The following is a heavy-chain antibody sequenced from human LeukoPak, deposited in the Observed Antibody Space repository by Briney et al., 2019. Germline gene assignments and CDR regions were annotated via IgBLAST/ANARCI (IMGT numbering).Heavy chain of an antibody. CDR2: IYYSGST. J-gene: IGHJ4*02. V-gene: IGHV4-31*03. CDR3: ARGVGLRFDY. D-gene: IGHD3-16*01. Sequence: PSESLSLTFSVSGGSLTSGGYYSSWVRPHPGNGLEWVGNIYYSGSTYHSPSLKSRVTMSLDTSKTHFSLKLTAVTAADTAVYYCARGVGLRFDYWGQGTLVTVSS. CDR1: GGSLTSGGYY.